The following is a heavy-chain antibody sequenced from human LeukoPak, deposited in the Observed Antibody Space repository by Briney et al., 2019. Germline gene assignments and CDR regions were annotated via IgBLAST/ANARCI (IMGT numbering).Heavy chain of an antibody. D-gene: IGHD5-24*01. Sequence: GRSLRLSCAVSGFNFDDYAMHWVRQAPGGGLEWVSGINWKTGNGIYADSVKGRFTISRDNAKNSLYLQMSSRRAEDTALYYCTRRAARWQFDLWGRGTLLTVSS. CDR3: TRRAARWQFDL. CDR2: INWKTGNG. CDR1: GFNFDDYA. J-gene: IGHJ2*01. V-gene: IGHV3-9*01.